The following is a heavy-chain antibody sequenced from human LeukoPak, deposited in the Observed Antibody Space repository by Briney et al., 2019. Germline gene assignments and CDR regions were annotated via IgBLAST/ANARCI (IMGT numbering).Heavy chain of an antibody. D-gene: IGHD3-10*01. V-gene: IGHV3-7*01. CDR3: ARARGKEPIDY. J-gene: IGHJ4*02. Sequence: GGSLRLSCAASGFTFGSYWMTWVRQAPGKGLEWVANIKQDGSEKYYVDSLKGRFTISRDNAENSLYLQMNSLRVDDTAVYYCARARGKEPIDYWGQGTLVTVSS. CDR2: IKQDGSEK. CDR1: GFTFGSYW.